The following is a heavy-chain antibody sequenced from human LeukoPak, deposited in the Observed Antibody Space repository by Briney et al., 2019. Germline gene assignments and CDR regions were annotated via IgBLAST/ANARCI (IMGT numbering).Heavy chain of an antibody. V-gene: IGHV4-59*01. CDR2: IYYSGTT. CDR1: GGSISHYY. D-gene: IGHD4/OR15-4a*01. CDR3: AREDPQTKVPEGMDV. J-gene: IGHJ6*02. Sequence: SETLSLTCTVSGGSISHYYWSWIRQLPGKGLEWIGYIYYSGTTNYNPSLKSRVTISVDTSKNQFSLKLNSVTAADTAVYYCAREDPQTKVPEGMDVWGQGTTVTVSS.